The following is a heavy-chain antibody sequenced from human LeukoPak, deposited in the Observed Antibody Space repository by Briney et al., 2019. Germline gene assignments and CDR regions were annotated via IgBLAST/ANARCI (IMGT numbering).Heavy chain of an antibody. Sequence: GVSLRLYCAASGFTFRSYAMHWIRQAPGKGLEYVSAISSNGGSTYYANSVKGRFTISRDNSKNTLYLQMGSLRAEDMAVYYCARGGYDILTGYKNWGQGTLVTVSS. V-gene: IGHV3-64*01. CDR2: ISSNGGST. D-gene: IGHD3-9*01. J-gene: IGHJ4*02. CDR3: ARGGYDILTGYKN. CDR1: GFTFRSYA.